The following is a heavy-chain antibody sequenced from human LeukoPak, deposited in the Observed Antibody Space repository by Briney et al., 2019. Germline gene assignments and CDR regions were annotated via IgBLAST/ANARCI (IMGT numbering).Heavy chain of an antibody. CDR2: ISSGGDNT. Sequence: GGSLRLSCAASGFSFSNYPMSWVRQAPGKGLEWVSAISSGGDNTDYADSVKGRFTISRDNSKNTLYLQMNSLRAEDTAVYYCAKDPGQVAVAGDDAFDIWGQGTMVTVSS. CDR1: GFSFSNYP. V-gene: IGHV3-23*01. D-gene: IGHD6-19*01. CDR3: AKDPGQVAVAGDDAFDI. J-gene: IGHJ3*02.